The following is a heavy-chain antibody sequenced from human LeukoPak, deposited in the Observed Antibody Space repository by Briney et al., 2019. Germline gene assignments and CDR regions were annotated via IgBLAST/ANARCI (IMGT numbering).Heavy chain of an antibody. D-gene: IGHD6-19*01. V-gene: IGHV3-23*01. J-gene: IGHJ4*02. Sequence: GGSLRLSCAASGFTFSSYAMSWVRQAPGKGLEWVSGISGSGDSTNYADSVKGRFTISRGNPDNALFLQIDGLRAGCAAVYYCAKDAFVSGLYYFDYWGQGLLVTVSS. CDR1: GFTFSSYA. CDR3: AKDAFVSGLYYFDY. CDR2: ISGSGDST.